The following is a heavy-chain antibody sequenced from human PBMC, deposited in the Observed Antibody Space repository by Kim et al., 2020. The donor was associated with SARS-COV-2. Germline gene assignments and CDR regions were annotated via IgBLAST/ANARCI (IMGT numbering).Heavy chain of an antibody. CDR3: ANDHPSNGWPTFDS. Sequence: AESVKGRFTVSRDITVDTLYLQMNSLTAEDTAIYYCANDHPSNGWPTFDSWGQGTLVAVSS. J-gene: IGHJ4*02. D-gene: IGHD6-19*01. V-gene: IGHV3-23*05.